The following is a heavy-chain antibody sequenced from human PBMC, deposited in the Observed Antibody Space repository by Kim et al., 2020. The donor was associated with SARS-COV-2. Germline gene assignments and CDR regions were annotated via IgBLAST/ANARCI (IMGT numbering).Heavy chain of an antibody. J-gene: IGHJ4*02. V-gene: IGHV3-30*02. D-gene: IGHD6-13*01. Sequence: AAPVKVRFNLSRDNSKTTLDLQMNSLRAEDTAVYYCAKEGIAAAFDYWGQGTLVTVSS. CDR3: AKEGIAAAFDY.